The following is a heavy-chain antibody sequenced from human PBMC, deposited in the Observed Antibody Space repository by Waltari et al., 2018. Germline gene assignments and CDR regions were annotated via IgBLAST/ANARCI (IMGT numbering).Heavy chain of an antibody. J-gene: IGHJ6*02. Sequence: QVQLQQSGPGLVKPSQTLSLTCAISGDSVSSTSAAWNWIRQSPSRGIEWLGRTYYRSKWYNDYAVSVKSRITINPDTSKNQFSLQLNSVTPEDTAVYYCARGTTGGYFYYYYYYGMDVWGQGTTVTVSS. CDR3: ARGTTGGYFYYYYYYGMDV. CDR2: TYYRSKWYN. V-gene: IGHV6-1*01. CDR1: GDSVSSTSAA. D-gene: IGHD5-12*01.